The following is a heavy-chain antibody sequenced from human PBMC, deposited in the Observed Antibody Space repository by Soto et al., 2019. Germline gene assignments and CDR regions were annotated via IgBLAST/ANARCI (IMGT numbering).Heavy chain of an antibody. CDR2: IKQDGSEK. Sequence: GGSLRLSCAPSGFTLSGYWMSWFRQAPGKGLEWVANIKQDGSEKFYVDSVKGRFTISRDNAKNSLYLQMNSLRAEDTAVYYCARFYSFPYYYMDVWGKGTTVTVSS. J-gene: IGHJ6*03. V-gene: IGHV3-7*01. CDR1: GFTLSGYW. D-gene: IGHD5-18*01. CDR3: ARFYSFPYYYMDV.